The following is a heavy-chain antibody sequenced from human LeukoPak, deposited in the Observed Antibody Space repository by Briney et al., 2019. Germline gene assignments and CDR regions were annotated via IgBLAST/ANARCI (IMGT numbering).Heavy chain of an antibody. CDR3: CGGLHLGELPYYFDY. CDR1: GGSFSGYY. CDR2: INHSGST. J-gene: IGHJ4*02. Sequence: PSETLSLTCAVYGGSFSGYYWSWIRQPPGKGLEWIGEINHSGSTNYNPSLKSRVTISVDTSKNQFSLKLSSVTAADTAVYYCCGGLHLGELPYYFDYWGQGTLVTVSS. D-gene: IGHD3-16*02. V-gene: IGHV4-34*01.